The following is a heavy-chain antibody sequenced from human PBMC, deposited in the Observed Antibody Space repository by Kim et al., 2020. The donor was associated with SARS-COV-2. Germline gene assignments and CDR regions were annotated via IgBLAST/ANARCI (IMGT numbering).Heavy chain of an antibody. V-gene: IGHV4-30-2*01. Sequence: SETLSLTCAVSGGSISSGGYSWSWIRQPPGKGLEWIGYIYHSGSTYYNPSLKSRVTISVDRSKNQFSLKLSSVTAADTAVYYCASLNYYDSSGYDDAFDIWGQGTMVTVSS. D-gene: IGHD3-22*01. CDR3: ASLNYYDSSGYDDAFDI. CDR1: GGSISSGGYS. J-gene: IGHJ3*02. CDR2: IYHSGST.